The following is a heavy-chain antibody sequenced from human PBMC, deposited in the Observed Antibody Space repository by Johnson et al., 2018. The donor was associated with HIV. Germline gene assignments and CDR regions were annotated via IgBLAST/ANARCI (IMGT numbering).Heavy chain of an antibody. CDR3: ARDRRARLPLYAFDI. CDR1: GLSFSNFG. V-gene: IGHV3-30*03. D-gene: IGHD6-6*01. Sequence: QVQLVESGGGVVQPGKSLTLSCVASGLSFSNFGIHWVRQAPGKGPEWVAVISYDGSNKYYADSVKGRFTISRDNSKNTLYLQMNSLRAEDTAVYYCARDRRARLPLYAFDIWGQGTMVTVSS. CDR2: ISYDGSNK. J-gene: IGHJ3*02.